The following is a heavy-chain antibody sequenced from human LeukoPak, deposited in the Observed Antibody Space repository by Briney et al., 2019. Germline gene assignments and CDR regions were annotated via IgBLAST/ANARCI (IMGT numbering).Heavy chain of an antibody. J-gene: IGHJ4*02. V-gene: IGHV3-23*01. CDR2: ITGSAGST. CDR1: GFTFSSYA. Sequence: PGGSLRLSCAASGFTFSSYAMSWVRQAPGRGLEWVSSITGSAGSTSYADSVKGRFTISRDNAKNTLYLQMNSLRADDTAVYYCAKGLMGATPYYFDYWGQGTLVTVSS. CDR3: AKGLMGATPYYFDY. D-gene: IGHD1-26*01.